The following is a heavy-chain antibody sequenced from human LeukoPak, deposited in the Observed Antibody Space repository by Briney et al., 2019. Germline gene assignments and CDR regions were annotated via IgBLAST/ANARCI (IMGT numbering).Heavy chain of an antibody. Sequence: GGSLRLSCAASGFTFSSYSMNWVRQAPGKGLEWVSSISSSSYIYYADSVKGRFTISRDNAKNSLYLQMNSLRAEDTAVYYCARESHGGHTGDYWGQGTLVTVSS. V-gene: IGHV3-21*01. D-gene: IGHD4-23*01. CDR1: GFTFSSYS. CDR3: ARESHGGHTGDY. J-gene: IGHJ4*02. CDR2: ISSSSYI.